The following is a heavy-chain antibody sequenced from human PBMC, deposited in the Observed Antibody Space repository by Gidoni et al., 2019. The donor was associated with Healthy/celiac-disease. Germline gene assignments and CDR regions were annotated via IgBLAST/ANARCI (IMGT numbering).Heavy chain of an antibody. Sequence: QVQLVQSGAEVKKPGASVKVSCKASGYTVTSYGISWVRQAPGQGLEWMGWISAYNGNTNYAQKLQGRVPMTTDTSTSTAYMELRRLISDDTAVYYCARDLGGQQLWGVERGMDVWGQGTTVTVSS. CDR2: ISAYNGNT. CDR1: GYTVTSYG. V-gene: IGHV1-18*01. CDR3: ARDLGGQQLWGVERGMDV. J-gene: IGHJ6*02. D-gene: IGHD6-13*01.